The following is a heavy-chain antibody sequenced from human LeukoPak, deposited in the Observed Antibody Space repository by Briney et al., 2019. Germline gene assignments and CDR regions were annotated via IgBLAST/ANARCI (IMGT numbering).Heavy chain of an antibody. CDR2: IRSKAYGGTT. Sequence: PGGSLRLSCTASGFTFGDYAMSWVSQAQGKGLEWVGFIRSKAYGGTTEYAASVKGRFTISRDDSKSIAYLQMNSLKTEGTAVYYCTTYCTGGSCYEWFDPWGQGTLVTVSS. CDR3: TTYCTGGSCYEWFDP. V-gene: IGHV3-49*04. J-gene: IGHJ5*02. CDR1: GFTFGDYA. D-gene: IGHD2-15*01.